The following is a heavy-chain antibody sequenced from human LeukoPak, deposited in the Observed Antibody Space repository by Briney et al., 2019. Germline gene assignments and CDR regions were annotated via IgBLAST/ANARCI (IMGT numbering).Heavy chain of an antibody. D-gene: IGHD3-10*01. J-gene: IGHJ5*02. CDR3: AKDGSIRGVRPFDP. CDR1: GFTFSSYE. V-gene: IGHV3-48*03. CDR2: ISSSGSTI. Sequence: GGALRLSCAASGFTFSSYEMNWVRQAPGKGREWVSYISSSGSTIYYADSVKGRFTISRDNAKNSLYLQMNSLRAEDTAVYYCAKDGSIRGVRPFDPWGQGTLVTVSS.